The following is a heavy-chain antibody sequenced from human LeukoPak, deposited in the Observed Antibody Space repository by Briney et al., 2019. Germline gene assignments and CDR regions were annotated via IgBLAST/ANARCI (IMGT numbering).Heavy chain of an antibody. D-gene: IGHD2-2*01. CDR2: IYYSGST. V-gene: IGHV4-59*01. CDR3: AREIRTGYCSSTSCYRGPNWFDP. Sequence: PSETLCLTCAVSGGSISSYYWSWIRQPPGKGLEWIGYIYYSGSTNYNPSLKSRVTISVDTSKNQFSLKLSSVTAADTAVYYCAREIRTGYCSSTSCYRGPNWFDPWGQGTLVTVSS. CDR1: GGSISSYY. J-gene: IGHJ5*02.